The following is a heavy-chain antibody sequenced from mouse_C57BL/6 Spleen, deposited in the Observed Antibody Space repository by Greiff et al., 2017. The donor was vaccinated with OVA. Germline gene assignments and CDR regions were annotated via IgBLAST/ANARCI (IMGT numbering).Heavy chain of an antibody. J-gene: IGHJ4*01. D-gene: IGHD6-1*01. CDR2: ISNGGGST. CDR3: ARHSPYYAMDY. V-gene: IGHV5-12*01. CDR1: GFTFSDYY. Sequence: EVQRVESGGGLVQPGGSLKLSCAASGFTFSDYYMYWVRQTPEKRLEWVAYISNGGGSTYYPDTVKGRFTISRDNAKNTLYLQMSRLKSEDTAMYYCARHSPYYAMDYWGQGTSVTVSS.